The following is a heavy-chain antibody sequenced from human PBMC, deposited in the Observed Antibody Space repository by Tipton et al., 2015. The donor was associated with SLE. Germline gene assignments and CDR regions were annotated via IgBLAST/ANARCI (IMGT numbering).Heavy chain of an antibody. CDR1: GGSISSSSYY. Sequence: TPSLTCTVSGGSISSSSYYWGWIRQPPGKGLEWIGSIYYSGSTYYNPSLKSRVTISVDTSKNQFSLKLSSVTAADTAVYYCARASRSSFDYWGQGTLVTVSS. J-gene: IGHJ4*02. CDR3: ARASRSSFDY. CDR2: IYYSGST. D-gene: IGHD2-2*01. V-gene: IGHV4-39*07.